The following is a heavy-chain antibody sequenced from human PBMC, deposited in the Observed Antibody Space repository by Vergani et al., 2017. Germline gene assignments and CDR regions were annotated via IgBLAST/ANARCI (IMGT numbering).Heavy chain of an antibody. CDR2: IGGSGSSK. Sequence: EVQLVESGGGLVQPGGSLRLSCAASGFTFRSYVMSWVRQAPGKGLEWVAGIGGSGSSKYYAASVEGRFTISRDNAKHTLYLQRKSLRAEDTAVYYCAEGNAPATYGYWGQGSLVTGSS. J-gene: IGHJ4*02. D-gene: IGHD2-2*01. V-gene: IGHV3-23*04. CDR1: GFTFRSYV. CDR3: AEGNAPATYGY.